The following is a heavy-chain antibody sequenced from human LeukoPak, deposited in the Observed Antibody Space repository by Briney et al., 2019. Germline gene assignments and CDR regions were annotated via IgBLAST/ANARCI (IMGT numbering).Heavy chain of an antibody. Sequence: GASVKVSCKASGYTFTSYGISWVRQAPGQGLEWMGWISAYNGNTNYAQKLQGRVTMTTDTPTSTAYMELRSLRSDDTAVYYCARDALPGAYDSSGYSSPGAWFDPWGQGTLVTVSS. D-gene: IGHD3-22*01. CDR3: ARDALPGAYDSSGYSSPGAWFDP. J-gene: IGHJ5*02. CDR2: ISAYNGNT. CDR1: GYTFTSYG. V-gene: IGHV1-18*01.